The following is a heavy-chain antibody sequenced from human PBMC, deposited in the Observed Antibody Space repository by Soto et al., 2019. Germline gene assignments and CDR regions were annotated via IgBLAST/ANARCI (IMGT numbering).Heavy chain of an antibody. D-gene: IGHD6-6*01. Sequence: SVKVSCKASGGTFSSYAINWVRQAPGQGLEWMGGIIPIFGTANYAQKFQGRVTITADKSTSTAYMELSSLRSEDTAVYYCASIAARPPYYYYVMDVGGKGTTVTVSA. J-gene: IGHJ6*04. CDR2: IIPIFGTA. CDR3: ASIAARPPYYYYVMDV. V-gene: IGHV1-69*06. CDR1: GGTFSSYA.